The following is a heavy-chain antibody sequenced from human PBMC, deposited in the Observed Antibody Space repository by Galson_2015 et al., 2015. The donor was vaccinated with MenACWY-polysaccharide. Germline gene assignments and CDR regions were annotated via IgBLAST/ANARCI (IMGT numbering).Heavy chain of an antibody. CDR2: VDYXGYT. CDR3: GRAGRADTVVVCYGWGLDY. Sequence: ETLYLPCTVSGGSISRSSPYWGWIRQSPGKGLEWTGTVDYXGYTYYNASLERRITISIGTSRTQFSLKLSSVPAADTAVYYCGRAGRADTVVVCYGWGLDYWGQGILVTVSS. D-gene: IGHD2-15*01. J-gene: IGHJ4*02. CDR1: GGSISRSSPY. V-gene: IGHV4-39*07.